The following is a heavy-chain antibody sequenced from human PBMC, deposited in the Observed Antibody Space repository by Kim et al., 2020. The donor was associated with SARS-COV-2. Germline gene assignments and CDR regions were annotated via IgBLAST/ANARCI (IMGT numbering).Heavy chain of an antibody. J-gene: IGHJ4*02. Sequence: DSVKGRFTISRDNSKNTLYLQMNSLRAEDTAVYYCARVGLPYSSSWYFDYWGQGTLVTVSS. V-gene: IGHV3-30*01. D-gene: IGHD6-13*01. CDR3: ARVGLPYSSSWYFDY.